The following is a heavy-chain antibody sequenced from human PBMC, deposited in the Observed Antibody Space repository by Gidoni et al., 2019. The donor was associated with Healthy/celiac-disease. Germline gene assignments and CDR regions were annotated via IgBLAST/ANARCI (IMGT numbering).Heavy chain of an antibody. D-gene: IGHD3-10*01. CDR1: GFTFSSCA. V-gene: IGHV3-30-3*01. Sequence: QVKLVESGGGVVQPGRSLSISCAASGFTFSSCAMPWVRQAPGKGLEWVAVISYDGSNKYYADSVKGRFTISRDNSKNTLYLQMNSLRAEDTAVYYCARDSMVRGRRGYYYYGMDVWGQGTTVTVSS. CDR3: ARDSMVRGRRGYYYYGMDV. J-gene: IGHJ6*02. CDR2: ISYDGSNK.